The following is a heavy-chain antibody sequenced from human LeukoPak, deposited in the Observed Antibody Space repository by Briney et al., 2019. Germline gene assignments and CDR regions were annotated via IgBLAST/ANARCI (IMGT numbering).Heavy chain of an antibody. CDR1: GGSISSSNW. CDR2: IYHSGST. J-gene: IGHJ4*02. D-gene: IGHD6-13*01. CDR3: ARDLAAAPRAFDY. V-gene: IGHV4-4*02. Sequence: PSETLSLTCAVSGGSISSSNWWSWVRQPPGKGQEWIGEIYHSGSTNYNPSLKSRVTISVDKSKNQFSLKLSSVTAADTAVYYCARDLAAAPRAFDYWGQGTLVTVSS.